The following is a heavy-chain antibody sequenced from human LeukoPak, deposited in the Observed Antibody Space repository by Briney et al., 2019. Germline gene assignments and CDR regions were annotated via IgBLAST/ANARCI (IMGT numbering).Heavy chain of an antibody. J-gene: IGHJ3*02. D-gene: IGHD6-19*01. Sequence: GGSLRLSCAASGFTFDDYGMSWVRQAPGKGLEWVSGINWNGGSTGYVDSVKGRFTISRDNAKNSLYLQMNSLRAEDTALYHCARDRIAVAGMRGDAFDIWGQGTMVTVSS. CDR3: ARDRIAVAGMRGDAFDI. V-gene: IGHV3-20*01. CDR2: INWNGGST. CDR1: GFTFDDYG.